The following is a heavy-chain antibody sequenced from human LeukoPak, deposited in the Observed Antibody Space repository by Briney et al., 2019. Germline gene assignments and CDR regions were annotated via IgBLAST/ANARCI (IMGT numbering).Heavy chain of an antibody. CDR2: IYYSGST. D-gene: IGHD4-17*01. CDR1: GGSISSSSYY. Sequence: SETLSLTCTVSGGSISSSSYYWGWIRQPPGKGLEWIGSIYYSGSTYYNPSLKSRVTISVDTSKNQYSLKLSSVTAADTAVYYCARPDYGDYVYFDYWGQGTLVTVSS. V-gene: IGHV4-39*01. CDR3: ARPDYGDYVYFDY. J-gene: IGHJ4*02.